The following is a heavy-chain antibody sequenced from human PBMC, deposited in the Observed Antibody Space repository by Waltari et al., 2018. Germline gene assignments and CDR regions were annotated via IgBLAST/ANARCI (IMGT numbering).Heavy chain of an antibody. D-gene: IGHD3-22*01. CDR2: INHSGST. J-gene: IGHJ3*02. CDR1: GGSFSGYY. V-gene: IGHV4-34*01. Sequence: QVQLQQWGAGLLKPSETLSLTCAVYGGSFSGYYWSWIRQPPGKGLEWIGEINHSGSTNYNPSLKSRVTISVDTSKNQFSLKLSSVTAADTAVYYCARVADFYDSSGYPDAFDIWGQGTMVTVSS. CDR3: ARVADFYDSSGYPDAFDI.